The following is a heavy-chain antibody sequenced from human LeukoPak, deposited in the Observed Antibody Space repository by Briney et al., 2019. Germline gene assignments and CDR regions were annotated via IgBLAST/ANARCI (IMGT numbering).Heavy chain of an antibody. Sequence: PGGSLRLSCAASGFTFSNYAMSWVRQAPGKGLEWASAISGSGGTTFYADSVKGRFTISRDNANNSLYLQMNSLRAEDTAVYYCARGGARYFDHWGQGILVTVSS. CDR3: ARGGARYFDH. CDR1: GFTFSNYA. CDR2: ISGSGGTT. J-gene: IGHJ4*02. V-gene: IGHV3-23*01. D-gene: IGHD1-26*01.